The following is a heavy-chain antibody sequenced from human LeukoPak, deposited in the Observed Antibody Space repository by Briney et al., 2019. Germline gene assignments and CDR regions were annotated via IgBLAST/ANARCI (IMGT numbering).Heavy chain of an antibody. D-gene: IGHD4-23*01. V-gene: IGHV4-39*01. CDR2: IYYSGST. CDR3: ARQLGYGGAKYYYYYYMDV. J-gene: IGHJ6*03. CDR1: GGSISSSSYY. Sequence: PSETLSLTCTVSGGSISSSSYYWGWIRQPPGKGLEWIGSIYYSGSTYYNPSLKSRVTISVDTSKNQFSLKLSSVTAADTAVYYCARQLGYGGAKYYYYYYMDVWGKGTTVTVSS.